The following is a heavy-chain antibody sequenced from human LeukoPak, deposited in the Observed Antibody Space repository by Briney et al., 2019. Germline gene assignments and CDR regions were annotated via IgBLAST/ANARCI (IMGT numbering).Heavy chain of an antibody. V-gene: IGHV1-2*02. Sequence: ASVKVSCKASGYTFTGYYMHWVRQAPGQGLEWMGWINPNSGGTNYAQKFQGRVTMTRDTSISTAYMELSRLRSDDTAVYYCARRYCSSTSCCTGDNWFDPWGQGTLVTVSS. CDR3: ARRYCSSTSCCTGDNWFDP. D-gene: IGHD2-2*02. CDR2: INPNSGGT. J-gene: IGHJ5*02. CDR1: GYTFTGYY.